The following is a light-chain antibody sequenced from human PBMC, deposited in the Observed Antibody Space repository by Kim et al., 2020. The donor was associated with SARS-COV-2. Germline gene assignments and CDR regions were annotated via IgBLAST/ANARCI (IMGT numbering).Light chain of an antibody. J-gene: IGKJ5*01. CDR1: QGISSY. Sequence: SAFVGDRVPITCRASQGISSYLAWYQQKPGKAPKLLIYAASTLQSGVPSMFSGSGSGTEFTLKISSLQPEDFATYYCQQLNSYLITFGQGTRLEIK. CDR3: QQLNSYLIT. CDR2: AAS. V-gene: IGKV1-9*01.